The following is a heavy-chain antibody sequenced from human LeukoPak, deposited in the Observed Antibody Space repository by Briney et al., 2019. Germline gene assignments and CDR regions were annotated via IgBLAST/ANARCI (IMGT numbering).Heavy chain of an antibody. Sequence: ASVKVSCKASGYTFTSYGISWVRQAPGQGLEWMGWIGAYNGNTNYAQKLQGRVTMTTDTSTSTAYMELRSLRSDDTAVYYCAREGSSSWPHYFPYYFDYWGQGTLVTVSS. J-gene: IGHJ4*02. D-gene: IGHD6-13*01. CDR2: IGAYNGNT. CDR1: GYTFTSYG. CDR3: AREGSSSWPHYFPYYFDY. V-gene: IGHV1-18*01.